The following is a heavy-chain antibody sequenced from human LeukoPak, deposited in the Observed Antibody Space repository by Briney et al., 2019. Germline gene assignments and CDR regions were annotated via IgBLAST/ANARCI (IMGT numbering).Heavy chain of an antibody. CDR3: ATARGDYYFDY. Sequence: ASVKVSCKVSGYTLTELSMHWVRQAPGKGLEWMGGFDPEDGETIYAQKFQGRVTTTEDTSTDTAYMELSSLRSEDTAVYYCATARGDYYFDYWGQGTLVTVSS. V-gene: IGHV1-24*01. CDR2: FDPEDGET. J-gene: IGHJ4*02. D-gene: IGHD3-10*01. CDR1: GYTLTELS.